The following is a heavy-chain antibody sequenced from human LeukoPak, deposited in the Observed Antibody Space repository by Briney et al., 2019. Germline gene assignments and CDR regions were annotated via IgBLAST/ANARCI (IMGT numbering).Heavy chain of an antibody. J-gene: IGHJ5*02. CDR2: MNPNSGNT. V-gene: IGHV1-8*01. Sequence: ASVKVSCKASGYTFTSYDINWVRQATGQGLEWMGWMNPNSGNTGYAQKFQGRVTMTRNTSISTAYMELSSLRSEDTAVYYCARGPTFVRYFDWLLWAGGDSTFDPWGQGTLVTVSS. CDR3: ARGPTFVRYFDWLLWAGGDSTFDP. CDR1: GYTFTSYD. D-gene: IGHD3-9*01.